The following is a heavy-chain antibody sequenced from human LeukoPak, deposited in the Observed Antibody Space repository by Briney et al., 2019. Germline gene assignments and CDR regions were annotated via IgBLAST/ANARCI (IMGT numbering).Heavy chain of an antibody. J-gene: IGHJ2*01. CDR3: ARVRVRRDGYNVLDWYFDL. CDR1: GGSISSGDYY. CDR2: IYYSGST. Sequence: SETLSLTCTVSGGSISSGDYYWSWIRQPPGKGLEWIGYIYYSGSTNYNPSLKSRVTISVDTSKNQFSLKLSSVTAADTAVYYCARVRVRRDGYNVLDWYFDLWGRGTLVTVSS. D-gene: IGHD5-24*01. V-gene: IGHV4-61*08.